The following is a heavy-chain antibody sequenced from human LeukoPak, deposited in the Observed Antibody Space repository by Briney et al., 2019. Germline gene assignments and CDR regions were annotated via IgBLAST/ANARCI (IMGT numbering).Heavy chain of an antibody. CDR3: ARDGPVVSMDV. D-gene: IGHD2-2*01. V-gene: IGHV4-59*12. CDR2: IYYSGST. Sequence: SETLSLTCTVSGGSISSYYWSWIRQPPGKGLEWIGYIYYSGSTNYNPSLKSRVTISVDTSKNQFSLKLSSVTAADTAVYYCARDGPVVSMDVWGKGTTVTVSS. CDR1: GGSISSYY. J-gene: IGHJ6*03.